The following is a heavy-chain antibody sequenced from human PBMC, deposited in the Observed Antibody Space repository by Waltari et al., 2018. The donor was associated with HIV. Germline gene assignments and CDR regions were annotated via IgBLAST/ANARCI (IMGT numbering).Heavy chain of an antibody. J-gene: IGHJ3*02. Sequence: EVQLVESGGGLVKPGGSLRLSCTASGFRFSDHGMNWVRQAPGKGLEWVACISGTSSYIYYAESVKGRFTSSRDNAKNSLYLQVDSLIDEDTAVYYCAREDGGFTFGGRAFDIWGQGTVVTVSS. V-gene: IGHV3-21*06. CDR2: ISGTSSYI. CDR1: GFRFSDHG. CDR3: AREDGGFTFGGRAFDI. D-gene: IGHD4-17*01.